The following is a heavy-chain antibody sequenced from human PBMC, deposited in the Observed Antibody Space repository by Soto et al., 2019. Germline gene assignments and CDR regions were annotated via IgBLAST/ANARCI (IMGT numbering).Heavy chain of an antibody. CDR3: ARDLSSSYNWFDP. J-gene: IGHJ5*02. CDR2: ISSSSSYI. V-gene: IGHV3-21*01. D-gene: IGHD6-6*01. CDR1: GFTFSSYS. Sequence: GGSLRLSCAASGFTFSSYSMNWVRQAPGKGLEWVSSISSSSSYIYYADSVKGRFTISRDNAKNSLYLQMNSLRAEDTAVYYCARDLSSSYNWFDPWGQGTLVTVSS.